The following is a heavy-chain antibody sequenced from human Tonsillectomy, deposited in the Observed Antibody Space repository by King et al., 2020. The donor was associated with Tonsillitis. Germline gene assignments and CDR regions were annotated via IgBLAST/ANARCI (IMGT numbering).Heavy chain of an antibody. V-gene: IGHV4-39*01. CDR3: AWGNYYYGMDV. Sequence: QMQLQESGPGLVKPSETLSLTYTVSGGSISSSSYYWGWIRQPPGKGLEWIGSIYYSGSTYYNPSLKGRVTISVDTSKNQFSLKLSSVTAADTAMYYCAWGNYYYGMDVWGQGTTVTVSS. J-gene: IGHJ6*02. D-gene: IGHD7-27*01. CDR1: GGSISSSSYY. CDR2: IYYSGST.